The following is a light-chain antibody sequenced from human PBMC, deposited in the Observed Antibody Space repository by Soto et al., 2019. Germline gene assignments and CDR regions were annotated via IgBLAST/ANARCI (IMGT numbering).Light chain of an antibody. CDR3: QQYYLRWT. J-gene: IGKJ1*01. V-gene: IGKV4-1*01. CDR1: QSVLYSSNNKNY. CDR2: WAS. Sequence: DIVMTQSPDSLAVSLGERATINCKSRQSVLYSSNNKNYLAWYQQKPGQSPELLTYWASTRESGVPDRFSSSGSGTDFTLTISSLQAEDVAVYYCQQYYLRWTFGQGTKVEIK.